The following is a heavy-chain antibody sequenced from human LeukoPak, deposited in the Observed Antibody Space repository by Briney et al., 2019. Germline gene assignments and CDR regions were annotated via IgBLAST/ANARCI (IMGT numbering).Heavy chain of an antibody. Sequence: GGSLRLSCAASGFTFSSYGMHWVRQAPGKGLEWVAVIWYGGSNKYYADSVKGRFTISRDNAKNTLYLQMDSLRAEDTAVYYCANSDTSGYYEHWGQGTLVTVSS. J-gene: IGHJ4*02. CDR2: IWYGGSNK. V-gene: IGHV3-33*08. CDR3: ANSDTSGYYEH. D-gene: IGHD3-22*01. CDR1: GFTFSSYG.